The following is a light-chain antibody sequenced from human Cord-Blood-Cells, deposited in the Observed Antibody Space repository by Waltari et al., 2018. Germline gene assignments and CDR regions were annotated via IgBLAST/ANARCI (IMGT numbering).Light chain of an antibody. CDR3: MQGIHLYT. V-gene: IGKV2-29*02. CDR2: EVS. J-gene: IGKJ2*01. Sequence: DIVMTQTPLSLSVTPGQPASISCKSSQSLLHSDGKTYLYWDLQKTGPSTQLLFYEVSSQFSGAPDRSGGSWSGADFPLNISRVEAEDVGVYYCMQGIHLYTFGQGTKLEIK. CDR1: QSLLHSDGKTY.